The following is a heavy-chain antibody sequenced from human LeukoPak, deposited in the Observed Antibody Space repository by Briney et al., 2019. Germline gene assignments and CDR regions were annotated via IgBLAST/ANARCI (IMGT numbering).Heavy chain of an antibody. CDR3: ARSYCSSTSCYTVGYWFDP. CDR2: IYYSGST. V-gene: IGHV4-31*03. J-gene: IGHJ5*02. Sequence: SETLSLACTVSGGSISSGGYYWSWIRQHPGKGLEWIGYIYYSGSTYYNPSLKSRVTISVDTSKNQFSLKLSSVTAADTAVYHCARSYCSSTSCYTVGYWFDPWGQGTLVTVSS. CDR1: GGSISSGGYY. D-gene: IGHD2-2*02.